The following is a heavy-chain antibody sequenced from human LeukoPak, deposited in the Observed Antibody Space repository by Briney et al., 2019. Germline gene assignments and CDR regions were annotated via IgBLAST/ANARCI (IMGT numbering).Heavy chain of an antibody. J-gene: IGHJ3*02. CDR1: GGSISDYY. V-gene: IGHV4-59*08. Sequence: SETLSLTCAVSGGSISDYYWSWIRQPPGKGLEWIGYIYYSGSTNYNPSLKSRVTISVDTSKNQFSLKLSSVTAADTAVYYCARLYGSGSYGDAFDIWGQGTMVTVSS. CDR2: IYYSGST. D-gene: IGHD3-10*01. CDR3: ARLYGSGSYGDAFDI.